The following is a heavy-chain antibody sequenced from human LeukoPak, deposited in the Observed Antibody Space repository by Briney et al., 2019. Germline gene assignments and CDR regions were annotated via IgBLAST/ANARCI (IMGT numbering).Heavy chain of an antibody. D-gene: IGHD1-26*01. J-gene: IGHJ6*02. Sequence: SETLSLTCTVSGGSISSEYWSWIRQPPGKGLEWIGYIYYSGSTNYNPSLESRVTISIDTSNKQFSLKLTSVTAADTAVYYCARRSLVRTVGYYYGMDVWGQGTTVTVSS. CDR2: IYYSGST. CDR3: ARRSLVRTVGYYYGMDV. V-gene: IGHV4-59*08. CDR1: GGSISSEY.